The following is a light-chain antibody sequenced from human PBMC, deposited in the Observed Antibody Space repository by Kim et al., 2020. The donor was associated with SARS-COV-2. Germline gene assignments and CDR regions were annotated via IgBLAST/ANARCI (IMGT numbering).Light chain of an antibody. Sequence: EIVMTQSPATLSVSPGERVTLSCRASQSVSSNLAWIQQKPGQAPRLLIYRASTRATGIPARFGGSGSGTEFTLAISGLQSEDFAVYYCQQYDYWPYTFGQGTKLEI. CDR3: QQYDYWPYT. CDR2: RAS. J-gene: IGKJ2*01. CDR1: QSVSSN. V-gene: IGKV3-15*01.